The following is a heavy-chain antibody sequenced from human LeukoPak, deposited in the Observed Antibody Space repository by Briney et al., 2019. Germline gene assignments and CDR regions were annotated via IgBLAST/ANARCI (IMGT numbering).Heavy chain of an antibody. CDR1: GFIVSSNF. J-gene: IGHJ4*02. CDR2: IRQDGGAK. D-gene: IGHD6-13*01. V-gene: IGHV3-7*01. CDR3: APPPIAATGN. Sequence: GGSLRLSCAASGFIVSSNFMSWVRQAPGEGLEWVANIRQDGGAKNYVDSVKGRFTISRDNAKKSLYLQMNSLRAEDTAVYYCAPPPIAATGNWGQGTLVTVSS.